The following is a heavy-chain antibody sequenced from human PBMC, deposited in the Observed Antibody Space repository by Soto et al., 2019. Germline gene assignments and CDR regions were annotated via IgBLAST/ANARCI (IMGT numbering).Heavy chain of an antibody. V-gene: IGHV4-30-4*01. D-gene: IGHD3-10*01. CDR1: GGSISSGDYY. CDR2: IYYSGST. Sequence: QVQLQESGPGLVKPSQTLSLTCTVSGGSISSGDYYWSWIRQPPGKGLEWIGYIYYSGSTYYNPSLKSRVTISVDTSKNQFSLKLSSVTAADTAVYYCARDHYGYYYGSGTLGWFDPWGQGTLVTVSS. CDR3: ARDHYGYYYGSGTLGWFDP. J-gene: IGHJ5*02.